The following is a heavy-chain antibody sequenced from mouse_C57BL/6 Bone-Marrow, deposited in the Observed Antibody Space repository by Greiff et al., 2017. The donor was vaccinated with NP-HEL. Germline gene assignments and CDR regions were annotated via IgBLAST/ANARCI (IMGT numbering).Heavy chain of an antibody. D-gene: IGHD2-3*01. V-gene: IGHV5-15*01. Sequence: EVQRVESGGGLVQPGGSLKLSCAASGFNFSDYGMAWVRQAPRKGPEWVAFISNLAYSIYYADTVTGRFTISRENAKNTLYLEMSSLRSEDTAMYYCARHDGYLAYWGQGTLVTVSA. J-gene: IGHJ3*01. CDR3: ARHDGYLAY. CDR2: ISNLAYSI. CDR1: GFNFSDYG.